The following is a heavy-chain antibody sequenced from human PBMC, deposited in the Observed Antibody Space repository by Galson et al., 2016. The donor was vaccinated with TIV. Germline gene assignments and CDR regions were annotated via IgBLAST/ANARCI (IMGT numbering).Heavy chain of an antibody. D-gene: IGHD2/OR15-2a*01. V-gene: IGHV3-23*01. Sequence: SLRLSCAASGFTFSSHAMDWVRQAPGKGLEWVSAISGSGDDTYYAGSVKGRFTISRDNSQNTLYLQMNNLRAEDTAIYYCAKDLAVWGSFYGAFDYWGPGTVVSVSS. CDR2: ISGSGDDT. CDR3: AKDLAVWGSFYGAFDY. CDR1: GFTFSSHA. J-gene: IGHJ4*02.